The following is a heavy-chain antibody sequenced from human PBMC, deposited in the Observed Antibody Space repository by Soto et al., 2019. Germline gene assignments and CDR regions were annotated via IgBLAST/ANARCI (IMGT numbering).Heavy chain of an antibody. CDR2: IYYSGST. CDR1: GGSISSGGYY. D-gene: IGHD3-10*01. Sequence: SETLSLTCTVSGGSISSGGYYWSWIRQHPGKGLEWIGHIYYSGSTYYNPSLKSRVTISVDTSKNQFSLKLSSVTAADTAVYYCASKSGELPPPPYYYYYYMDVGGKGTTVTVSS. V-gene: IGHV4-31*03. J-gene: IGHJ6*03. CDR3: ASKSGELPPPPYYYYYYMDV.